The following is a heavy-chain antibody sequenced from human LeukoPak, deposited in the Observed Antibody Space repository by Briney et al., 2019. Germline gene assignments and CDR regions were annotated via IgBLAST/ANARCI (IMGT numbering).Heavy chain of an antibody. Sequence: SGPTLVKPTQTLTLTCSFSGFSLISVGVGVGWIRKPPGNALEWLALIYWDDELRYSPSLKNRLTITKDTSKNQVFLTMTNMDPVDTGTYFCAMFDGSTSVYRDAWGQGTLITVSS. CDR1: GFSLISVGVG. V-gene: IGHV2-5*02. CDR3: AMFDGSTSVYRDA. D-gene: IGHD2/OR15-2a*01. CDR2: IYWDDEL. J-gene: IGHJ5*02.